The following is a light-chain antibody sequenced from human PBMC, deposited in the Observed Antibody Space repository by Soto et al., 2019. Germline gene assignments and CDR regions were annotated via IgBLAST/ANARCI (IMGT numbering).Light chain of an antibody. Sequence: DIQMTPSPSSVSASVGDRVTITCRASQSIGSWLAWYQQKPRKAPKLLIYKASNLETRVPSRFSGSGSGTEFTLTINGLQPDDFATYYCQQYSSYYTFGQGTKVDIK. V-gene: IGKV1-5*03. CDR3: QQYSSYYT. J-gene: IGKJ2*01. CDR2: KAS. CDR1: QSIGSW.